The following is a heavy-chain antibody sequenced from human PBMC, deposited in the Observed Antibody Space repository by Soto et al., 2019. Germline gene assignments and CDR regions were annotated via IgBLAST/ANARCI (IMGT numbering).Heavy chain of an antibody. Sequence: QVQLVQSGPEVKKPGSSVKVSCKTSGDTFKKFAISWVRQAPGQGPEGMGGIIPMFGTTKYTQKFQGRVTFTADKSTGTAYMELTRLMYEDTATYFCARGVVPAAGAAPHYCPYGVDVW. D-gene: IGHD2-2*01. J-gene: IGHJ6*01. V-gene: IGHV1-69*06. CDR3: ARGVVPAAGAAPHYCPYGVDV. CDR1: GDTFKKFA. CDR2: IIPMFGTT.